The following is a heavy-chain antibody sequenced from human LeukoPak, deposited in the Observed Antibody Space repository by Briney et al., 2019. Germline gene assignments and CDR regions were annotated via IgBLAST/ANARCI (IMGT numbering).Heavy chain of an antibody. J-gene: IGHJ6*04. D-gene: IGHD5-24*01. V-gene: IGHV3-23*01. CDR3: ATLATAATWYV. Sequence: GGSLRLSCAASGFTLSSYAMSWVRQAPGKGLEWVSAISGSGGSTYYADSVKGRFTISRDNAKNTLYLQMNSLRAEDTAVYYCATLATAATWYVWGKGTTVTISS. CDR2: ISGSGGST. CDR1: GFTLSSYA.